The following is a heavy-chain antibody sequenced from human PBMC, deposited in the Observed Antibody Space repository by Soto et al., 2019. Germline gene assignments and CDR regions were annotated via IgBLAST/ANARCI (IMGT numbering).Heavy chain of an antibody. D-gene: IGHD3-16*01. CDR3: ANPLIPPYYYYGMDV. CDR2: ISGSGGSS. V-gene: IGHV3-23*01. CDR1: GFTFSSYA. Sequence: EVQLLESGGGLVQPGGSLRLSCAASGFTFSSYAMSWVRQAPGKGLEWVSAISGSGGSSYYADSVKGRFTISRDNSKNTLYLQMNSLRAEDTAVYYCANPLIPPYYYYGMDVWGQGTTVTVSS. J-gene: IGHJ6*02.